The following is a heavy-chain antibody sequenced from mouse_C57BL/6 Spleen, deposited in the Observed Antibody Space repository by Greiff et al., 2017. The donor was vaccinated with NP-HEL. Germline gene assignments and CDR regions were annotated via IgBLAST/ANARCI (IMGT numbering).Heavy chain of an antibody. CDR2: IDPSDSYT. CDR3: ARYYGSRYYYAMDY. V-gene: IGHV1-50*01. CDR1: GYTFTSYW. Sequence: QVQLQEPGAELVKPGASVKLSCKASGYTFTSYWMQWVKQRPGQGLEWIGEIDPSDSYTNSNQKFKGKATLTVDTSSSTAYMQLSSLTSEDSAVCYCARYYGSRYYYAMDYWGQGTSVTVSS. D-gene: IGHD1-1*01. J-gene: IGHJ4*01.